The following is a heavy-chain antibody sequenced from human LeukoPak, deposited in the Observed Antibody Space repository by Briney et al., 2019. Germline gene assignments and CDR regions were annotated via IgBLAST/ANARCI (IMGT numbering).Heavy chain of an antibody. D-gene: IGHD2-21*01. CDR2: ISSSSSTI. J-gene: IGHJ5*02. V-gene: IGHV3-48*01. CDR3: ATDRTYCGGDCYSWFDP. CDR1: GFTFSSYS. Sequence: GGSLRLSCAASGFTFSSYSMNWVRQAPGKGLEWVSYISSSSSTIYYADSVKGRFTISRGNAKNSLYLQMNGLRAEDTAVYYCATDRTYCGGDCYSWFDPWGQGTLVTVSS.